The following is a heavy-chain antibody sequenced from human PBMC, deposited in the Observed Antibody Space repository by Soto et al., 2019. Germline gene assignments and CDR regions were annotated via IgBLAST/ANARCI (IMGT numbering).Heavy chain of an antibody. V-gene: IGHV3-11*01. CDR2: ISSSGGAT. CDR1: GFTFSDYY. CDR3: ASARDDFWSGYDPC. D-gene: IGHD3-3*01. J-gene: IGHJ4*02. Sequence: PGGSLRLSCGASGFTFSDYYMTWIRQAPGKGLEWVSYISSSGGATYYTDSVKGRFTISRDNAKKLLYLQMNNLRVEDTAVYYCASARDDFWSGYDPCWGQGTLVTVSS.